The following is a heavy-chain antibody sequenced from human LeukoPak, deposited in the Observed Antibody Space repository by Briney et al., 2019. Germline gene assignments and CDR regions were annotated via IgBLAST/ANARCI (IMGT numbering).Heavy chain of an antibody. CDR2: IKQDGSEK. CDR1: GFTFSRYW. CDR3: ARDPSCSGGSCRDGYFDY. J-gene: IGHJ4*02. V-gene: IGHV3-7*01. D-gene: IGHD2-15*01. Sequence: PGGSLRLSCAASGFTFSRYWMYWVRQAPGKGLEWVANIKQDGSEKYYVDTVKGRFTISRDNAKNSLFLQMNSLRDEDTAVYYCARDPSCSGGSCRDGYFDYWGQGTLVAVSS.